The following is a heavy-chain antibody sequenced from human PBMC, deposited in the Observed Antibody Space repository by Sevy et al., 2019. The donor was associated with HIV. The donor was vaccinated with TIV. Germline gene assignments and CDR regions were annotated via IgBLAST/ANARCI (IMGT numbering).Heavy chain of an antibody. CDR3: AREDPQLLYAMDV. J-gene: IGHJ6*02. V-gene: IGHV4-59*01. CDR1: GDSISGYY. D-gene: IGHD1-1*01. Sequence: SETLSLTCSVSGDSISGYYWNWIRQPPGKGLEWIGYIFYTKSTTYNSSLKSRVTISKDTSKNQFSLKLSSVTAADTAVYYCAREDPQLLYAMDVWGQGTTVSVSS. CDR2: IFYTKST.